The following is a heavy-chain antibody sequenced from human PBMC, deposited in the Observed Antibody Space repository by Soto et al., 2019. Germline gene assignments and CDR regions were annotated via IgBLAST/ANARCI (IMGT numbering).Heavy chain of an antibody. CDR2: ITPGGSDK. CDR1: GFIFSDSW. J-gene: IGHJ4*02. V-gene: IGHV3-7*04. Sequence: GGSLRLSCAASGFIFSDSWMTWVRQAPGKGLEWVASITPGGSDKYYGDSVKGRFSISRDNAKNSLYLQMYSLRGDDTAVYYCARAVTSSDPYWGQGTLVTVSS. CDR3: ARAVTSSDPY. D-gene: IGHD4-4*01.